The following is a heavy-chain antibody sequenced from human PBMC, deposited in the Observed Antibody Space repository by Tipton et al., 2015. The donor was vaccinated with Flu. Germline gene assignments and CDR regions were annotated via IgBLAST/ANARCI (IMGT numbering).Heavy chain of an antibody. J-gene: IGHJ4*02. CDR3: ATGVAYCYGR. D-gene: IGHD3-10*01. Sequence: SLRLSCVASGFTFSTFWMPWVRQAPGKGLVWVSRIKSDGISATYADSVKGRFTISRDNAKNTVYLQMYRLRADDTAVYYCATGVAYCYGRWGQGTLVTVSS. V-gene: IGHV3-74*01. CDR2: IKSDGISA. CDR1: GFTFSTFW.